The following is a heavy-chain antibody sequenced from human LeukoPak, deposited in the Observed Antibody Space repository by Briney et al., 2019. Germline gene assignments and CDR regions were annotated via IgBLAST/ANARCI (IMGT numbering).Heavy chain of an antibody. J-gene: IGHJ4*02. CDR2: INPSGGST. D-gene: IGHD1-26*01. V-gene: IGHV1-46*01. Sequence: ASVKVSCKASGYTFTSYYMHRVRQAPGQGLEWMGIINPSGGSTSYAQKFQGRVTMTRDTSTSTVYMELSSLRSEDTAVYYCARVWELRYFDYWGQGTLVTVSS. CDR1: GYTFTSYY. CDR3: ARVWELRYFDY.